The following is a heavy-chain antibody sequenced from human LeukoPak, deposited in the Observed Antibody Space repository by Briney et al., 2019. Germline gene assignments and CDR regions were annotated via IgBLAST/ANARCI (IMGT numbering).Heavy chain of an antibody. V-gene: IGHV5-51*01. D-gene: IGHD4-11*01. Sequence: GESLKISCKGSGYKFSNYWIAWVRQMPGKGLEYMGVIYPDDSDTIYSPSFQGQVTISVDRSINTAYLQWSSLNVSDTAMYSCARLLTTYFDFWGQGALVTVS. J-gene: IGHJ4*02. CDR2: IYPDDSDT. CDR1: GYKFSNYW. CDR3: ARLLTTYFDF.